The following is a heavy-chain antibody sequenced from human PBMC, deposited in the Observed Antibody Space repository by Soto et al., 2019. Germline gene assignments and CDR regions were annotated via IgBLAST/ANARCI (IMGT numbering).Heavy chain of an antibody. CDR3: AKGDRGYRLGELWPPDDGIQI. CDR1: GFTFTNYA. V-gene: IGHV3-23*01. D-gene: IGHD3-10*01. J-gene: IGHJ3*01. CDR2: ISGSGRST. Sequence: EVQVLESGGGVVQPGGSLRLSCETSGFTFTNYAMSWVRQAPGQGLEWVSSISGSGRSTYYAASVKGRFTISSDNSKNTVSLNMSSLRVEDKAVYYCAKGDRGYRLGELWPPDDGIQIWGQGTMVAVSS.